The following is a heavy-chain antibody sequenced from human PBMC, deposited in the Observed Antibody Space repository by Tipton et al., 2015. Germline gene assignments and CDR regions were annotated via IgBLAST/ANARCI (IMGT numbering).Heavy chain of an antibody. Sequence: LRLSCAASEFTFTDYYMSWIRQPPGKGLECIGYISYSGTTNYNPSLKSRVTISVDTSKNQLYLKLSSVTAADTAVYYCARDSPFGGMDVWGQGTTVTVSS. CDR2: ISYSGTT. D-gene: IGHD3-3*01. CDR1: EFTFTDYY. V-gene: IGHV4-59*01. CDR3: ARDSPFGGMDV. J-gene: IGHJ6*02.